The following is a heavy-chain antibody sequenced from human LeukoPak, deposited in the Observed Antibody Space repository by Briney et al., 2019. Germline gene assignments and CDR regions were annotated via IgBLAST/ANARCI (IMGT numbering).Heavy chain of an antibody. J-gene: IGHJ6*02. CDR1: GFTFSNYS. V-gene: IGHV3-48*02. D-gene: IGHD3-22*01. CDR2: FSSTSSTI. CDR3: ARGGSGYGDYHYFYAMDV. Sequence: GGSLRLSGAASGFTFSNYSMNWVRQAPGKGLEWVSYFSSTSSTIYYADSVKGRFTISRDNAKNSLYLQMNSLRDEDTAVYYCARGGSGYGDYHYFYAMDVWGQGTTVTVSS.